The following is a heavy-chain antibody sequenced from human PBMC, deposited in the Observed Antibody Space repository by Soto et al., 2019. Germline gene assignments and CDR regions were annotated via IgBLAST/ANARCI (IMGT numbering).Heavy chain of an antibody. CDR1: GYSFTTCW. Sequence: GESLKISCKGSGYSFTTCWISWVRQMPGKGLEWMGKIDPSDSESNYSPSFEGHVTISADKSISTAYLQWSTLKASDTAMYYCARLGNSLATFDVWGQGTMVTVSS. J-gene: IGHJ3*01. D-gene: IGHD2-15*01. V-gene: IGHV5-10-1*01. CDR2: IDPSDSES. CDR3: ARLGNSLATFDV.